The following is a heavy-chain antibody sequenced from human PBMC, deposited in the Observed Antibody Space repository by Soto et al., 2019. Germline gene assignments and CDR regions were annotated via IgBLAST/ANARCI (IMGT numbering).Heavy chain of an antibody. Sequence: GGSLRLSCAASGFTVSSNYMSWVRQAPGKGLEWVSVIYSGGSTYYADSVKGRFTISRDNSKNTLHLQMNSLRAEDTAVYYCAREQDYAFTWGSDRYTSHYWGRGNMVTV. CDR2: IYSGGST. V-gene: IGHV3-53*01. J-gene: IGHJ4*02. D-gene: IGHD3-16*02. CDR3: AREQDYAFTWGSDRYTSHY. CDR1: GFTVSSNY.